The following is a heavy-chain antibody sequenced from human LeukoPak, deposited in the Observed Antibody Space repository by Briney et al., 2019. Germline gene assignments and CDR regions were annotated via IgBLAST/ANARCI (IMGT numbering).Heavy chain of an antibody. Sequence: SGGSLRLSCVASGFTLSSYSMNWVRQAPGKGLEWVSYVDSSSRTIYYTDSAKGRFTISRDNAKNSLYLHMSSLRVEDTAVYYCTRAGFGRYGTDVWGQGTTVTVSS. CDR1: GFTLSSYS. CDR2: VDSSSRTI. D-gene: IGHD3-10*01. CDR3: TRAGFGRYGTDV. J-gene: IGHJ6*02. V-gene: IGHV3-48*01.